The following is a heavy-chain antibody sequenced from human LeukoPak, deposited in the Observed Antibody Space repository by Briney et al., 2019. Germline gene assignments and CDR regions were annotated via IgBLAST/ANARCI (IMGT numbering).Heavy chain of an antibody. CDR2: ILPIFSTS. J-gene: IGHJ4*02. V-gene: IGHV1-69*05. CDR1: GGTFSRYA. D-gene: IGHD3-10*01. Sequence: SGKLYCKASGGTFSRYAMRRAREAPGPGLEWMGGILPIFSTSNYAQKFQGRVTITTDESTRPAYLELSSLRSEDTAVYYCASALPSGAGSYSVDYWGQGTLVTDSS. CDR3: ASALPSGAGSYSVDY.